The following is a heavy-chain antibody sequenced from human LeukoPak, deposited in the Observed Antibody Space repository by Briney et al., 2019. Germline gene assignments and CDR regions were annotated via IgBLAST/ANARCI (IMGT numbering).Heavy chain of an antibody. V-gene: IGHV1-2*06. Sequence: ASVKVSCKASGYTFTGYYMHWVRQAPGQGLEWMGRINPNSGGTNYAQKFQGRVTMTRDTSISTAYMELSRLRSDDTAVYYCARYCSSTSCSGPDYWGQGTLVTVSS. D-gene: IGHD2-2*01. CDR3: ARYCSSTSCSGPDY. J-gene: IGHJ4*02. CDR1: GYTFTGYY. CDR2: INPNSGGT.